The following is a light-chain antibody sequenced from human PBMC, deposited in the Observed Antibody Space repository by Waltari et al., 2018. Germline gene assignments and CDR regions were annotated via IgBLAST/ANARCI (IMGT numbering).Light chain of an antibody. V-gene: IGLV2-11*01. CDR3: CSYAGSYTWV. J-gene: IGLJ3*02. CDR1: SSDIGGYNY. CDR2: DVS. Sequence: QSALTQPRSVSGSPGQSVTISCTGASSDIGGYNYVPWYQQHPGKAPNLMIYDVSKRPSGVSDRFSGSKSGNTASLTISGLQAEDETDYYCCSYAGSYTWVFGGGTKLTVL.